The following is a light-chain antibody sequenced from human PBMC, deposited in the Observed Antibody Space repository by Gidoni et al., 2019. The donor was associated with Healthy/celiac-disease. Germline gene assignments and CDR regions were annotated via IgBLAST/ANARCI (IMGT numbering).Light chain of an antibody. CDR2: DAS. J-gene: IGKJ2*01. V-gene: IGKV1-5*01. CDR1: QSISSW. Sequence: DIQMTQSPSTLSASVGDRVTITCLASQSISSWLAWYQQKPRKAPKRLIYDASSLESGVRSRFSGSGSETEFTLTISSLQPDDFATYYCQQYNSYSMYTFGQGTKLEIK. CDR3: QQYNSYSMYT.